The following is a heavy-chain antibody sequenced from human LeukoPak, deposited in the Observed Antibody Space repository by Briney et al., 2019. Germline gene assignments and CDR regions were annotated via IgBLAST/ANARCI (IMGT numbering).Heavy chain of an antibody. Sequence: PSETLSLTCAVSGGSISSGGYSWSWIRQPPGKGLEWIGYIYHSGSTYYNPSLKSRVTISVDTSKNQFSLKLSSVTAADTAVYYCARGGSGPDAFDIWGQGTMVTVSS. V-gene: IGHV4-30-2*01. J-gene: IGHJ3*02. D-gene: IGHD2-15*01. CDR1: GGSISSGGYS. CDR2: IYHSGST. CDR3: ARGGSGPDAFDI.